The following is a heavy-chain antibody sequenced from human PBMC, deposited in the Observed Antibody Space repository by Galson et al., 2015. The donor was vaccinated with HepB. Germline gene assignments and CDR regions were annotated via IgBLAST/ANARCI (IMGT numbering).Heavy chain of an antibody. J-gene: IGHJ4*02. CDR3: AKDPGDYGSGFIGDYFDY. V-gene: IGHV3-30*18. CDR1: GFTFSSYG. Sequence: SLRLSCAASGFTFSSYGMHWVRQAPGKGLEWVAVISYDGSNKYYADSVKGRFTISRDNSKNTLYLQMNSLRAEDTAVYYCAKDPGDYGSGFIGDYFDYWGQGTLVTVSS. CDR2: ISYDGSNK. D-gene: IGHD3-10*01.